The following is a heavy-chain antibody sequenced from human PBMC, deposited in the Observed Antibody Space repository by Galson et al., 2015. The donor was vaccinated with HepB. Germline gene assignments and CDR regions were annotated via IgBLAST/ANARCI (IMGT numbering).Heavy chain of an antibody. CDR2: ISSSGRTI. CDR3: AREFSSGRDYYYGMDV. J-gene: IGHJ6*02. Sequence: LRLSRAATGFTFRRYEMHWVRPAPGKGLEWVSYISSSGRTIYYADSVKGRFTISRDNAKNSLYLQMNSLRAEDTAVYYCAREFSSGRDYYYGMDVWGQGTTVTVSS. D-gene: IGHD6-19*01. V-gene: IGHV3-48*03. CDR1: GFTFRRYE.